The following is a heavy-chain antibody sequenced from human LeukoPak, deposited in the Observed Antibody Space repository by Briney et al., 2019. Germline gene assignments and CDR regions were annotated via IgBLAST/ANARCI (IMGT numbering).Heavy chain of an antibody. CDR2: IHYSGST. D-gene: IGHD5-18*01. Sequence: PSETLSLTCTVSGGSISSYYWSWIRQPPGKGLEWIGYIHYSGSTNYNPSLKSRVTISVDTSKNQFSLKLSSVTAADTAVYYCARMTEGGYTYGYFYYYYMDVWGKGTTVTISS. J-gene: IGHJ6*03. CDR1: GGSISSYY. CDR3: ARMTEGGYTYGYFYYYYMDV. V-gene: IGHV4-59*01.